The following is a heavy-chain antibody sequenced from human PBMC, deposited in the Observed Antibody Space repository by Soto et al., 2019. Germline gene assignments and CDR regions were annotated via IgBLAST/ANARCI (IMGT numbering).Heavy chain of an antibody. CDR2: IYHSGGT. CDR1: GGSISTYY. J-gene: IGHJ4*02. CDR3: ARDTTSGSYWGF. Sequence: PSETLSLTCTVSGGSISTYYWSWIRQPPGKGLEWIGYIYHSGGTSYNPSLKSRVTISVDTSKDQFSLKLSSVTAADTAMYYCARDTTSGSYWGFWGQGTLVTVSS. D-gene: IGHD1-26*01. V-gene: IGHV4-59*01.